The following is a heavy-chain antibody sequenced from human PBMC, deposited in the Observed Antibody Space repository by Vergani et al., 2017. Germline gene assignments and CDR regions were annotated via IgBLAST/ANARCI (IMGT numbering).Heavy chain of an antibody. CDR2: VFWDYDK. CDR3: TXRPDCSVGHGYDDY. J-gene: IGHJ4*02. V-gene: IGHV2-5*02. CDR1: GFSLTTRGVA. Sequence: QITLKESGPTLVKPTQTLTLTCTFSGFSLTTRGVAVGWIRQPPGKALEWLAIVFWDYDKRYSPSLRNRVTITRDTSRNQVVLTMTNINPVDTATYYCTXRPDCSVGHGYDDYCDQGTLITVSS. D-gene: IGHD2-15*01.